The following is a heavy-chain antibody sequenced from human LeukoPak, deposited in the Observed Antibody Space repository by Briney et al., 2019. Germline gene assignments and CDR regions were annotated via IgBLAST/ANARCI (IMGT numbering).Heavy chain of an antibody. CDR3: ASREMATSHFDY. CDR1: GFTVSSNY. Sequence: PGGSLRLSCAASGFTVSSNYMSWVRRAPGKGLEWVSVIYSGGSTCYADSVKGRFTISRDNSKNTLYLQMNSLRAVNTAVYYCASREMATSHFDYWGQGTLVTVSS. J-gene: IGHJ4*02. D-gene: IGHD5-24*01. V-gene: IGHV3-66*01. CDR2: IYSGGST.